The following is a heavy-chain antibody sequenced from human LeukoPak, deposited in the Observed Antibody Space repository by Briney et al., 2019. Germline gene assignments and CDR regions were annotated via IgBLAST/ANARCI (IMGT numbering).Heavy chain of an antibody. CDR2: ISYDGSNK. J-gene: IGHJ4*02. CDR1: GFTFSSYA. V-gene: IGHV3-30-3*01. D-gene: IGHD4-17*01. Sequence: PGGSLRLSCAASGFTFSSYAMHWVRQAPGKGLEWVAVISYDGSNKYYADSVKGRFTISRDNSKNTLYLQMNSLRAEDTAVYYCARVAHGDYRDYWGQGTLVTVSS. CDR3: ARVAHGDYRDY.